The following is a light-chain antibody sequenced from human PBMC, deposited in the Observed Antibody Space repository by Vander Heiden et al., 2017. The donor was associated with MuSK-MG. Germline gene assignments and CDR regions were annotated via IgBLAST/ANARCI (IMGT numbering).Light chain of an antibody. CDR3: QLNDTIPPLT. V-gene: IGKV1-39*01. Sequence: DIQMTQSPFSLVASEGDRVTFTCRASESISRYLNWYQHKPGKAPKLLIYAACSLQSGVPSRFSRSGSGTVFTLTISSRQAEDFATYYCQLNDTIPPLTFGGGTKVEIK. CDR2: AAC. CDR1: ESISRY. J-gene: IGKJ4*01.